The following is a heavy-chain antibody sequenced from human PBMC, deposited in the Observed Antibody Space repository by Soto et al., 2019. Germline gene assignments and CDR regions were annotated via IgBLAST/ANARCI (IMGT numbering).Heavy chain of an antibody. D-gene: IGHD2-21*02. V-gene: IGHV3-48*02. J-gene: IGHJ6*02. Sequence: EVQLVESGGGLVQPGGSLRLSCAASGFTFSSYSMNWVRQAPGKGLEWVSYISSSSSTIYYADSVKGRFTISRDNAKNSLYLQINSLRDDDAAVYYCGRHDLGCYYYGMDVWGQGTTVTVSS. CDR3: GRHDLGCYYYGMDV. CDR1: GFTFSSYS. CDR2: ISSSSSTI.